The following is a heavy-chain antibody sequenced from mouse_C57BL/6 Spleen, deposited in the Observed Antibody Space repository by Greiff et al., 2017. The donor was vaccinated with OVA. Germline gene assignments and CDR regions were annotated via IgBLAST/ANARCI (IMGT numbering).Heavy chain of an antibody. CDR1: GYAFSSSW. Sequence: QVQLQQSGPELVKPGASVKISCKASGYAFSSSWMNWVKQRPGKGLEWIGRIYPGDGDTNYNGKFKGKATLTADKSSSTAYMQLSSLTSEDSAVYFCASRAAQAPWFAYWDQGTLVTVSA. CDR3: ASRAAQAPWFAY. D-gene: IGHD3-2*02. CDR2: IYPGDGDT. J-gene: IGHJ3*01. V-gene: IGHV1-82*01.